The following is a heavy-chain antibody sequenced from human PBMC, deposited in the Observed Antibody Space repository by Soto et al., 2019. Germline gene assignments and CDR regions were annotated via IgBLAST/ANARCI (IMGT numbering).Heavy chain of an antibody. CDR3: AKDRYGSSLYYMDV. CDR2: ISWNSGSI. J-gene: IGHJ6*03. Sequence: DVQLVESGGGLVQPGRSLRLSCAASGFTFDDYAMHWVRQAPGKGLEWVSGISWNSGSIGYADSVKGRFTISRDNAKNSLYLKMNSLRAEDTALYYCAKDRYGSSLYYMDVWGKGTTVTVSS. D-gene: IGHD3-10*01. CDR1: GFTFDDYA. V-gene: IGHV3-9*01.